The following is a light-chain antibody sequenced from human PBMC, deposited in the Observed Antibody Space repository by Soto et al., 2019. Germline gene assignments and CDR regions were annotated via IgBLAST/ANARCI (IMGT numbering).Light chain of an antibody. CDR1: SSNIGNNP. V-gene: IGLV1-44*01. Sequence: QSVLTQPPSASGTPGQRVTISCSGSSSNIGNNPVNWYQQLPGTAPKLLIYTNSQRPSGVPDRFSGSKSGTSASLAISGLQSEDEADYYCAAWDDSLNGYVVGTGTKLTVL. J-gene: IGLJ1*01. CDR2: TNS. CDR3: AAWDDSLNGYV.